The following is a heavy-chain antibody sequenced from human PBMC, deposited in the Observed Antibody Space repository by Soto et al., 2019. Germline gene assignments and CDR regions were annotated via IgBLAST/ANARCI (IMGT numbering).Heavy chain of an antibody. D-gene: IGHD5-18*01. CDR1: GFSFSTYG. J-gene: IGHJ6*02. CDR2: IWYDGTNT. V-gene: IGHV3-33*01. Sequence: QVQLVESGGGVVRPGRSLRLACEASGFSFSTYGMHWARQAPGKGLQWVAVIWYDGTNTYYADSVKGRFTISRDNSKDTLYLEMNNLRAEDTAVYYCARVEAPLIHSDHYYYGMDVWGQGTTVTVSS. CDR3: ARVEAPLIHSDHYYYGMDV.